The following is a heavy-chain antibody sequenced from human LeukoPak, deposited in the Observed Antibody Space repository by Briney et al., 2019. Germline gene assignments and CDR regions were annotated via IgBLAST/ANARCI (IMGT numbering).Heavy chain of an antibody. J-gene: IGHJ4*02. D-gene: IGHD2-15*01. CDR2: IGSSRTSI. V-gene: IGHV3-48*04. CDR1: GFTFSSYS. Sequence: GGSLRLSCAASGFTFSSYSMNWVRQAPGKGLEWLSYIGSSRTSIYYADSVKGRFTISRDNAKNSLYLQMNSLRAEDTAVYYCARQRRYCSGDNCYQRTFDYWGQGTLVTVSS. CDR3: ARQRRYCSGDNCYQRTFDY.